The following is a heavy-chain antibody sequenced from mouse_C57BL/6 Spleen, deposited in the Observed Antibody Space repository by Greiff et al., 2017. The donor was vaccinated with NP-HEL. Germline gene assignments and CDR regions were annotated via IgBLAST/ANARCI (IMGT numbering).Heavy chain of an antibody. Sequence: QVTLKESGPGILQSSQTLSLTCSFSGFSLSTSGMGVSWIRQPSGKGLEWLAHIYWDDDKRYNPSLKSRLTISKDTSRNQVFLKITSVDTADTATYYCARKGAYYDYSYWYFDVWGTGTTVTVSS. CDR3: ARKGAYYDYSYWYFDV. CDR2: IYWDDDK. J-gene: IGHJ1*03. D-gene: IGHD2-4*01. CDR1: GFSLSTSGMG. V-gene: IGHV8-12*01.